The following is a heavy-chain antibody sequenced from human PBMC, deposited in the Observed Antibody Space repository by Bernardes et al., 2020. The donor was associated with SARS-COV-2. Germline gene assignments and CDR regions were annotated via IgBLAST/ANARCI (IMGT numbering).Heavy chain of an antibody. V-gene: IGHV5-51*01. CDR1: GYTFTSHW. J-gene: IGHJ3*01. Sequence: GESLKLSCHDSGYTFTSHWIAWVRQMPGKGLEWMGMIYPDDSETRFSPSFQGRVTISADKSIKTAYLQWTSLKASDTAMYYCATHSDSSERGAFDLWGQGTLVTVSS. CDR2: IYPDDSET. CDR3: ATHSDSSERGAFDL. D-gene: IGHD6-6*01.